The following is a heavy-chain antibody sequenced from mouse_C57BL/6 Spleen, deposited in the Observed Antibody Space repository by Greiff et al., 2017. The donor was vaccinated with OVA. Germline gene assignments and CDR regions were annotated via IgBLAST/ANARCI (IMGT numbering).Heavy chain of an antibody. CDR2: IWWDDDK. CDR1: GFSLSTFGMG. Sequence: QVQLQQSGPGILQPSQTLSLTCSFSGFSLSTFGMGVGWIRQPSGKGLEWLAHIWWDDDKYYNPALKSRLTISKDTSKNQVFLKIANVDTADTATYYCARIAYYGSSYSYWYFDVWGTGTTVTVSS. D-gene: IGHD1-1*01. J-gene: IGHJ1*03. CDR3: ARIAYYGSSYSYWYFDV. V-gene: IGHV8-8*01.